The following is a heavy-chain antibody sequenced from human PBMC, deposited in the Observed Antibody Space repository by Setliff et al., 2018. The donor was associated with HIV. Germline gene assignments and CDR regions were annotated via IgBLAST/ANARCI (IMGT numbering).Heavy chain of an antibody. D-gene: IGHD5-18*01. J-gene: IGHJ4*02. CDR1: GFSFGSFS. Sequence: GESLKISCSGSGFSFGSFSLHWVRQAPGKGLEWISSINSGSNYIYYTDSGKGRFIISRDNAKKSLFLQMNSLRAEDTAVYYCARVHYPSRQARGYSYGYKYWGQGTLVTVSS. CDR3: ARVHYPSRQARGYSYGYKY. CDR2: INSGSNYI. V-gene: IGHV3-21*01.